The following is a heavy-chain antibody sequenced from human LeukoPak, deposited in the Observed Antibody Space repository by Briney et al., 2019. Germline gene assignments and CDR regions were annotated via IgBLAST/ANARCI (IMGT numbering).Heavy chain of an antibody. CDR3: ARDLLRFLEWLPAYYYYGMDV. CDR1: GYTFTSYG. J-gene: IGHJ6*02. V-gene: IGHV1-18*01. D-gene: IGHD3-3*01. CDR2: ISAYNGNT. Sequence: WASVKVSCKASGYTFTSYGISWVRQAPGQGLEWMGWISAYNGNTNYAQKLQGRVTMTTDTSTSTAYMELRSLRSDDTAVYYCARDLLRFLEWLPAYYYYGMDVWGQGTTVTVSS.